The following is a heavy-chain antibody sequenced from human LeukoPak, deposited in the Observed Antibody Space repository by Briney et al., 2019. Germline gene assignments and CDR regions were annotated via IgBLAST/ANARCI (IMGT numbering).Heavy chain of an antibody. Sequence: PGGSLRLSCAASGFTFSSYAMSWVRQAPGKGLEWVSAISGSGGSTYYADSVKGRFTISGDNSKNTLYLQMNSLRAEDTAVYYCAKGVVVVPAALDAFDIWGQGTMVTVSS. CDR3: AKGVVVVPAALDAFDI. V-gene: IGHV3-23*01. CDR2: ISGSGGST. CDR1: GFTFSSYA. J-gene: IGHJ3*02. D-gene: IGHD2-2*01.